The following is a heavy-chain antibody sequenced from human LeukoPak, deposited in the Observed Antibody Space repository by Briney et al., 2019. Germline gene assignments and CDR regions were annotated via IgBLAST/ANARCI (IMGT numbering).Heavy chain of an antibody. J-gene: IGHJ4*02. D-gene: IGHD2-8*01. Sequence: SETLSLTCTVSGGSISSSSYYWGWIRQPPGKGLEWIGYICYSGSTNYNPSLKSRVTISVDTSKNQFSLKLSSVTAADTAVYYCARVASKLYAFGVYWGQGTLVTVSS. CDR3: ARVASKLYAFGVY. CDR2: ICYSGST. CDR1: GGSISSSSYY. V-gene: IGHV4-61*05.